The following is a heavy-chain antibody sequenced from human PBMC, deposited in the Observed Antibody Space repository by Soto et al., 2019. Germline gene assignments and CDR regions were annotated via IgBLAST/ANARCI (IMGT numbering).Heavy chain of an antibody. CDR2: VRPDSGNA. CDR1: GYTFTDYD. J-gene: IGHJ4*02. D-gene: IGHD2-21*02. V-gene: IGHV1-8*01. Sequence: QVQVGQSRAEVKKPGASVKVSCKTSGYTFTDYDINWIRQAPGQGLEWMGWVRPDSGNAGYAPQFQGRVRMTSDTPICTVYMELSSLRAEDTAVYFCEVTTGYWGQGTMVTVSS. CDR3: EVTTGY.